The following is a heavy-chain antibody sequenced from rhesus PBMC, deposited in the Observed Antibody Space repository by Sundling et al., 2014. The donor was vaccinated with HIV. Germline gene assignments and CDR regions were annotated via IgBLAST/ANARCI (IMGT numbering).Heavy chain of an antibody. Sequence: QVQLQESGPGLVKPSETLSLTCAVSGDSIRSGYGWSWIRQPPGKGLEWIGTINSGTGNTYQKPSLKSRVTISTDTSKNQFSLKLSSVTAADTAVYYCARDLHGTTDYWGQGVLVTVSS. CDR1: GDSIRSGYG. V-gene: IGHV4-127*01. D-gene: IGHD4-29*01. CDR3: ARDLHGTTDY. CDR2: INSGTGNT. J-gene: IGHJ4*01.